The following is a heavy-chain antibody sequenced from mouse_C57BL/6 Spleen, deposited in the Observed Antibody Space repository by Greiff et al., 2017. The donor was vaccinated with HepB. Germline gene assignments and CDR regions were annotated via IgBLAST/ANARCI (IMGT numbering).Heavy chain of an antibody. V-gene: IGHV3-2*02. CDR2: ISYSGST. D-gene: IGHD1-2*01. CDR1: GYSITSGYG. Sequence: EVKLQESGPGLVKPSQSLSLTCTVTGYSITSGYGWNWIRQFPGNKLEWMGYISYSGSTNYNPSLKSRISITRHTSKHQFFLQLNSVTTEDTATYYFARTARIKHWGQGTTLTVSS. J-gene: IGHJ2*01. CDR3: ARTARIKH.